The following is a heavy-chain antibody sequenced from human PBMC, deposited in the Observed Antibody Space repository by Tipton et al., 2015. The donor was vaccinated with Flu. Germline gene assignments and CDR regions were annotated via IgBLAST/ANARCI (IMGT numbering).Heavy chain of an antibody. CDR2: IYTSGSS. Sequence: TLSLTCTVSGGSTSSTSYYWGWIRQPPGKGPEWIGRIYTSGSSNYSPSLKGRVTISLDTSKKQFSLKLSSVTAADTAVYYCARGRDYGDYFDYWGQGTLVTVSS. CDR3: ARGRDYGDYFDY. J-gene: IGHJ4*02. D-gene: IGHD4-17*01. V-gene: IGHV4-61*02. CDR1: GGSTSSTSYY.